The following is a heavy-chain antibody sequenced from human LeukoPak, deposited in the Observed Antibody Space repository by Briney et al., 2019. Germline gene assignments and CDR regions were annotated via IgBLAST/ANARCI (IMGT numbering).Heavy chain of an antibody. CDR1: GFTFSSYA. Sequence: GGSLSLSCAASGFTFSSYAMHWVRQAPGKGLEWVAVISYDGSNKYYADSVKGRFTISRDNSKNTLYLQMNSLRAEDTAVYYCARDRSSSSYYDFWSGYPNWFDPWGQGTLVTVSS. CDR2: ISYDGSNK. V-gene: IGHV3-30-3*01. D-gene: IGHD3-3*01. CDR3: ARDRSSSSYYDFWSGYPNWFDP. J-gene: IGHJ5*02.